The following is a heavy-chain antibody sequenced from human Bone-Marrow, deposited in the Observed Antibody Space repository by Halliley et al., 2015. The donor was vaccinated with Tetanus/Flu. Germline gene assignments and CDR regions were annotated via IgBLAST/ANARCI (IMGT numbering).Heavy chain of an antibody. CDR2: IYSGGSP. J-gene: IGHJ4*02. D-gene: IGHD1-20*01. CDR3: ASPNRITGTDN. V-gene: IGHV3-53*05. Sequence: KGLEWVSVIYSGGSPASADSVKGRFTISRDSSKNTVYLQMNTLRTEDPAVYYCASPNRITGTDNWGQGTLVTVSS.